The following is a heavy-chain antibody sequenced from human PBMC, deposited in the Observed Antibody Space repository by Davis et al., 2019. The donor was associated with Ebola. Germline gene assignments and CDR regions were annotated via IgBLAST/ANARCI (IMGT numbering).Heavy chain of an antibody. V-gene: IGHV4-59*08. CDR3: ARGQLWLGDWFDP. Sequence: GSLRLSCTVSGGSISSYYWSWIRQPPGKGLEWIGYTYYSGSTNYNPSLKSRVTISVDTSKNQFSLNLSSVTAADTAVYYCARGQLWLGDWFDPWGQGTLVTVSS. J-gene: IGHJ5*02. CDR2: TYYSGST. CDR1: GGSISSYY. D-gene: IGHD5-18*01.